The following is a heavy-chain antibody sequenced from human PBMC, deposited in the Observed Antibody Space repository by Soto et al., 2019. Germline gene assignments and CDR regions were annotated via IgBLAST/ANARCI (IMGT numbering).Heavy chain of an antibody. CDR1: GGTLSIYA. D-gene: IGHD6-6*01. CDR3: ARDHSSSSGPYYYGMDV. V-gene: IGHV1-69*13. CDR2: IIPIFGTA. Sequence: GASAKLSCKAPGGTLSIYAIIWLRQAPGQGLEWMGGIIPIFGTANYAQKFQGRVTITADESTSTAYMELSSLRSEDTAVYYCARDHSSSSGPYYYGMDVWGQGTTVTVSS. J-gene: IGHJ6*02.